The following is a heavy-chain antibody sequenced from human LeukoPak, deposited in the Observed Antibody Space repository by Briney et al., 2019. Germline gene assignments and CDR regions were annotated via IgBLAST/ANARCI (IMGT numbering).Heavy chain of an antibody. Sequence: GGSLRLSCAASGFTFSNYWIHWVRQAPGKGLVRVSRIDNAGSITTYADSVKGRFTISRDNAENTLYLQMNSLRVEDTAVYYCVRSAFHAGSGNYYDYWGQGTLVTVSS. CDR3: VRSAFHAGSGNYYDY. CDR2: IDNAGSIT. J-gene: IGHJ4*02. CDR1: GFTFSNYW. D-gene: IGHD3-22*01. V-gene: IGHV3-74*03.